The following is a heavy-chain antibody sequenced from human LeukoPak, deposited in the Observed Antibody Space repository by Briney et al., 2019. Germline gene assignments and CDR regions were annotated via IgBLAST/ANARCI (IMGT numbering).Heavy chain of an antibody. J-gene: IGHJ6*03. CDR2: ISYDGSMT. CDR1: GLTFSNSA. D-gene: IGHD3-3*01. Sequence: PGGSMTLSCAASGLTFSNSAMHCVRQAPGKGLEWVTLISYDGSMTYYTDSVKGRFTISRDNAKNSLYLQMNSRRAEDTAVYYCARPGITIFGYYYMDVWGKGTTVTVSS. CDR3: ARPGITIFGYYYMDV. V-gene: IGHV3-30*03.